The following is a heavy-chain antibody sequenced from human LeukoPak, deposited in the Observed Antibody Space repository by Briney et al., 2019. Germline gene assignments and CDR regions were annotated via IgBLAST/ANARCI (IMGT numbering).Heavy chain of an antibody. CDR1: GYTFTGYY. CDR3: ARYLSRAGTSCYEFDP. V-gene: IGHV1-2*02. Sequence: GASVKVSCKASGYTFTGYYMHWVRQAPGQGLEWMGWINPNSGGTNYAQKFQGRVTISRDTSISTAYMELSRLRSDDTAVYYCARYLSRAGTSCYEFDPWGQGTLVTVSS. J-gene: IGHJ5*02. CDR2: INPNSGGT. D-gene: IGHD2-2*01.